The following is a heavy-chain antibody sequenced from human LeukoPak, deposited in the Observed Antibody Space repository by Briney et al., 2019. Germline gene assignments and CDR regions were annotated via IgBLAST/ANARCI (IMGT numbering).Heavy chain of an antibody. J-gene: IGHJ4*02. Sequence: SETLSLACTLSGGSISSSSYYWGWIRQPPGKGLEWIGNIYYSGNTYYNPSLKSRVTISVDKSKNQFSLKLSSVTAADTAVYYCARTGEPTYYDILTGPGDRYYFDYWGQGTLVTVSS. CDR2: IYYSGNT. CDR1: GGSISSSSYY. V-gene: IGHV4-39*07. D-gene: IGHD3-9*01. CDR3: ARTGEPTYYDILTGPGDRYYFDY.